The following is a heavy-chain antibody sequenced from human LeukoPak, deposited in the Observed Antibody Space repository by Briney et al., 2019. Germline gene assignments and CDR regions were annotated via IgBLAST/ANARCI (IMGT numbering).Heavy chain of an antibody. V-gene: IGHV3-21*01. CDR3: ARDSYGDYVY. J-gene: IGHJ4*02. Sequence: GGSLRLSCAASGFTFSSYSMHWVRQAPGKGLEWVSSISSSSSYIYYADSVEGRFTISRDNAKNSLYLQMNSLRAEDTAVYYCARDSYGDYVYWGQGTLVTVSS. CDR2: ISSSSSYI. D-gene: IGHD4-17*01. CDR1: GFTFSSYS.